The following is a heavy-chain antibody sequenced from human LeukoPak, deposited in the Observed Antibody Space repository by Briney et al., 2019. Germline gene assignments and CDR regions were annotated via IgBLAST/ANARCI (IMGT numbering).Heavy chain of an antibody. V-gene: IGHV3-15*01. J-gene: IGHJ4*02. CDR1: GFTFSNTW. Sequence: GGSLRLSCAASGFTFSNTWMSWVRQAPGKGLEWVGRIKSKTDGGTTDYAAPVKGRFTISRDDSKNTLYLQMNSLKTEDTAVYYCTTDVSARGWYYFDYWGQGTLVTVSS. CDR3: TTDVSARGWYYFDY. D-gene: IGHD6-19*01. CDR2: IKSKTDGGTT.